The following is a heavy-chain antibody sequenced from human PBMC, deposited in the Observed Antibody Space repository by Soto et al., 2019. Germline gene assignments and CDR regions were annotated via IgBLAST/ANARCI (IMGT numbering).Heavy chain of an antibody. J-gene: IGHJ5*02. CDR2: INVYNGNT. V-gene: IGHV1-18*01. Sequence: ASVKVSCKASGYTFTNYGISWVRQTPGQGLEWMGWINVYNGNTKYAQKVQGRVTMTTDTSTSTAYMELRSLRSDDTAVYYCARGVGSGSYYNQYNWFDPWGQGTLVTVSS. CDR3: ARGVGSGSYYNQYNWFDP. CDR1: GYTFTNYG. D-gene: IGHD3-10*01.